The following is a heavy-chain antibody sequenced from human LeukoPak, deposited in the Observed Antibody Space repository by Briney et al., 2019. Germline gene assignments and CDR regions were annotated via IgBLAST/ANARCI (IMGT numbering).Heavy chain of an antibody. Sequence: GGSLRLSCAASGFTFSSFWMSWVRQAPGKGLEWVANIKQDGSEKYYVDSVKGRFTISRDNAKNSLYLQMNSLRAEDTAVYYCASNSYYDILTGYPPPYDYWGQGTLVTVSS. CDR2: IKQDGSEK. J-gene: IGHJ4*02. CDR1: GFTFSSFW. CDR3: ASNSYYDILTGYPPPYDY. V-gene: IGHV3-7*03. D-gene: IGHD3-9*01.